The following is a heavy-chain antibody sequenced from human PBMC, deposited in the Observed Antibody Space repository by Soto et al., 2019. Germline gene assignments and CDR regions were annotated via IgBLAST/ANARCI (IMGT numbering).Heavy chain of an antibody. CDR2: ISAYNGNT. Sequence: QVQLVQSGAEVKKPGASVKVSCKASGYTFTSYGISWVRQAPGQGLEWMGWISAYNGNTNYAQKLQGRVTMTTNTSTSTAYMELRSLRSDDTALYYCARDLRGWGSYRYFDYWGQGTLVTVSS. V-gene: IGHV1-18*04. J-gene: IGHJ4*02. CDR3: ARDLRGWGSYRYFDY. D-gene: IGHD3-16*02. CDR1: GYTFTSYG.